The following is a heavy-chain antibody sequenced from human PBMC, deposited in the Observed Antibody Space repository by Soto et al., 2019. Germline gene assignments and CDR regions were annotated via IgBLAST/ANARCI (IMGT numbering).Heavy chain of an antibody. J-gene: IGHJ6*02. CDR3: ERLRSGVGDV. V-gene: IGHV4-39*01. CDR1: GGSISSSSYY. Sequence: PSETLSLTCTVSGGSISSSSYYWGWIRQPPGKGLEWIGSIYYSGSTYYNPSLKSRVTISVDTSKNQFSLKLSSVTAADTAVYYRERLRSGVGDVWGQGTTVTVSS. CDR2: IYYSGST. D-gene: IGHD2-8*01.